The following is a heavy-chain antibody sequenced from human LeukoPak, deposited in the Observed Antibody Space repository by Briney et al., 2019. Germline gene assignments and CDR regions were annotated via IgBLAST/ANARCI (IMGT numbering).Heavy chain of an antibody. J-gene: IGHJ4*02. Sequence: SGTLSLTCTVSGGSISSYYWSWIRQPPGKGLEWIGYIYYSGSTNYNPSLKSRVTISVDTSKNQFSLKLSSVTAADTAVYYCARGYSSSWYRYFDYWGQGTLVTVSS. CDR1: GGSISSYY. CDR3: ARGYSSSWYRYFDY. V-gene: IGHV4-59*01. CDR2: IYYSGST. D-gene: IGHD6-13*01.